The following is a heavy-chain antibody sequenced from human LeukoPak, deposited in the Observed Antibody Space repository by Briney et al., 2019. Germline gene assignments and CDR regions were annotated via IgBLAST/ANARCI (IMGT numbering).Heavy chain of an antibody. J-gene: IGHJ4*02. CDR3: TADDWGSCCQNY. Sequence: PGRSLRLSCAVSGLNFHGAWMTWVRQAPGKGLEWFARIRNNTVGGTTDYGESMEGTFSISRDDSTNTLYLQMNSLRAEDTAVYYCTADDWGSCCQNYWGQGTLVTVSS. CDR1: GLNFHGAW. V-gene: IGHV3-15*01. CDR2: IRNNTVGGTT. D-gene: IGHD2-21*01.